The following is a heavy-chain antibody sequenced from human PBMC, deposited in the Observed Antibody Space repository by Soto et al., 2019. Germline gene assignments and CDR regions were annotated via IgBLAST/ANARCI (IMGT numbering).Heavy chain of an antibody. CDR1: GFTFSSYA. J-gene: IGHJ4*02. D-gene: IGHD1-1*01. V-gene: IGHV3-30-3*01. Sequence: GGSLRLSCAASGFTFSSYAMHWVRQAPGKGLEWVAVISYDGSNKYYADSVKGRFTISRDNSKNTLYLQMNSLRAEDTAVYYCAREGAPARYNSADYFDYWGQGTLVTVSS. CDR3: AREGAPARYNSADYFDY. CDR2: ISYDGSNK.